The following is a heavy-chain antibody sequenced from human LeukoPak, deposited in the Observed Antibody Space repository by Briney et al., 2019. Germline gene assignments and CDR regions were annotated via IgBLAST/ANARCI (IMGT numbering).Heavy chain of an antibody. CDR3: AGLAGYSSGWYYFDY. Sequence: SETLSLTCTVSGGSISSYYWSWIRQPPGKGLEWIGYIYYSGSTNYNPSLKSRVTISVDTSKNQFSLKLSSVTAADTAVYYCAGLAGYSSGWYYFDYWGQGTLVTVSS. CDR1: GGSISSYY. J-gene: IGHJ4*02. V-gene: IGHV4-59*12. CDR2: IYYSGST. D-gene: IGHD6-19*01.